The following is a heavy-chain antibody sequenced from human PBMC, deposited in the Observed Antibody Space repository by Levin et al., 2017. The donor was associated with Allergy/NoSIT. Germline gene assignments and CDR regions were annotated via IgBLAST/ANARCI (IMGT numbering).Heavy chain of an antibody. V-gene: IGHV4-34*01. J-gene: IGHJ4*02. CDR3: ARGIVTTTDPNDY. D-gene: IGHD2/OR15-2a*01. Sequence: SETLSLTCAVYGGSFSGYYWSWIRQPPGKGLEWIGEINHSGSTNYYPSPKSRVTISVDTSKSQYSLKLSSVTAPGTAVYYCARGIVTTTDPNDYWGQGTLVTVSS. CDR1: GGSFSGYY. CDR2: INHSGST.